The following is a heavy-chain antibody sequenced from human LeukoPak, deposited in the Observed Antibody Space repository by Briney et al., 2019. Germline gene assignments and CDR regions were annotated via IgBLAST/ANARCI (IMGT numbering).Heavy chain of an antibody. CDR3: ARESFGSGSSEYYFDY. D-gene: IGHD3-10*01. Sequence: GASVKVSCKASGGTFSSYAISWVRQAPGQGLEWMGRIIPILGIANYAQKFQGRVTITADKSTSTAYMELSSLRSEDTAVYYCARESFGSGSSEYYFDYWGQGTLVTVSS. J-gene: IGHJ4*02. CDR2: IIPILGIA. CDR1: GGTFSSYA. V-gene: IGHV1-69*04.